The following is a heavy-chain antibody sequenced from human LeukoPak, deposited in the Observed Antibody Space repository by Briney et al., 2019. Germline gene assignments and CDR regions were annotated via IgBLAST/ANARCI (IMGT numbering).Heavy chain of an antibody. J-gene: IGHJ4*02. D-gene: IGHD5-24*01. CDR3: ARDRTLGQRDGFILF. CDR2: ISGGSGAI. CDR1: GFTFSFYK. V-gene: IGHV3-48*01. Sequence: GGALRLSCAAPGFTFSFYKMIWVRPAPGKGVGGGLYISGGSGAIYYTDSVRGRFTISRDNARNSLALQMNSLRVEDTAVYYCARDRTLGQRDGFILFWGQGTLVTVSP.